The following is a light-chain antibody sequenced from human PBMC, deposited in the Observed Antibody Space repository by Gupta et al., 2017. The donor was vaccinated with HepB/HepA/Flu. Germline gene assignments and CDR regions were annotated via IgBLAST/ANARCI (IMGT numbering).Light chain of an antibody. CDR1: QSVGRN. Sequence: EIVLTQSPGTLSLSPGERATLSCRASQSVGRNLAWYQQKRGQAPRLLIYDASFRATDVPARFSDSGSGTDFTLTSSSLEPEDFAVYYWQQRSNWLTFGGGTKVEIK. CDR2: DAS. V-gene: IGKV3-11*01. CDR3: QQRSNWLT. J-gene: IGKJ4*01.